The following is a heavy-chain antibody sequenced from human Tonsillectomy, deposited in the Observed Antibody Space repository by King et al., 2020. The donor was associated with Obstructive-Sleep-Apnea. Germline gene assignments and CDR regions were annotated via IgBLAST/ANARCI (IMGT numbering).Heavy chain of an antibody. CDR2: IYYSGNT. D-gene: IGHD3-3*01. J-gene: IGHJ4*02. CDR1: GGSISSSSYY. Sequence: QLQESGPRLVKPSETLSLTCTVSGGSISSSSYYWGWIRQPPGKGLEWIGSIYYSGNTYYNPSLKSRVTISVDTSKNQFSLKLSSVTAADTAVYYCARAGFWSGYYNYFDYWGQGTLVTVSS. CDR3: ARAGFWSGYYNYFDY. V-gene: IGHV4-39*07.